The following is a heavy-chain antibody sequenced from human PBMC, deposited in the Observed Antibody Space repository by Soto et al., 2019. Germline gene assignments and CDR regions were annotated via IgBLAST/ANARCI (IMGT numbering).Heavy chain of an antibody. J-gene: IGHJ6*02. Sequence: GASVKVSCKASGYTFTRYGISWVRQAPGQGLEWMGWISGYNGDTNYAQKFQDRVSMTIDTFTGTAYMELWSLTSDDIAIYYCAKNGRPPYYYYGLDVWGQGTKVTVSS. D-gene: IGHD2-8*01. CDR2: ISGYNGDT. CDR3: AKNGRPPYYYYGLDV. CDR1: GYTFTRYG. V-gene: IGHV1-18*03.